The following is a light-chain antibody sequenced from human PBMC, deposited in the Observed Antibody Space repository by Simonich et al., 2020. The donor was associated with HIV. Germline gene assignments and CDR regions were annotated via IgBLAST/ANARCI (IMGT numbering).Light chain of an antibody. J-gene: IGLJ2*01. Sequence: QSALTQPAAVSGSPGQSITISCTGTSSDIGDYDYVSWYQQHPGKAPKLMIYEGSKRPSGVSNRFSGSKSANTASLTISGLQAEDEADYYCCSYAGSNIYMVFGGGTKLTVL. CDR1: SSDIGDYDY. V-gene: IGLV2-23*01. CDR3: CSYAGSNIYMV. CDR2: EGS.